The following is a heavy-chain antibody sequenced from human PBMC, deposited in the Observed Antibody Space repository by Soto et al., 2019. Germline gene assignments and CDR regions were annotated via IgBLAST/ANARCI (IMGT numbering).Heavy chain of an antibody. J-gene: IGHJ6*01. CDR1: GFSFTAAW. CDR3: SKQRVPSGSFYYGLEV. CDR2: IKSKGSGETT. D-gene: IGHD3-10*01. Sequence: QLVESGGGLVTPGKSVRLSGVGSGFSFTAAWMNWVRRVPGTGLEWVGRIKSKGSGETTDSSASVKGRFTISRDDSKNTVYLQMNSLKTEDTAVYYCSKQRVPSGSFYYGLEVWGQGSTVTVTS. V-gene: IGHV3-15*07.